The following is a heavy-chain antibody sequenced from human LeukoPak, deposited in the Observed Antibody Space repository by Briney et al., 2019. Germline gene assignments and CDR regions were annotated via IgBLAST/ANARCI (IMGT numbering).Heavy chain of an antibody. CDR2: ISSSSYI. D-gene: IGHD3-22*01. V-gene: IGHV3-21*01. CDR1: GFTFSSYS. J-gene: IGHJ3*02. Sequence: GGSLRLSCAASGFTFSSYSMNWVRQAPGKGLEWVSSISSSSYIYYADSVKGRFTISRDKAKNSLYLQMNSLRAEDTAVYYCARGTYKTYYYDSSGYYDDAFDIWGQGTMVTVSS. CDR3: ARGTYKTYYYDSSGYYDDAFDI.